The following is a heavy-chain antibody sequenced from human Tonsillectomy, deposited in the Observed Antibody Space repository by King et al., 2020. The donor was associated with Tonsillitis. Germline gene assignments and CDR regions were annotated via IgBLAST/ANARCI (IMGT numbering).Heavy chain of an antibody. D-gene: IGHD2-21*02. Sequence: VQLVESGGGLVQPGGSLRLSCAASGFTFSSYAMSWVRQAPGKGLEWISAISGSGGSTYYADSVKGRFTISRDNSKNTLYLQMNSLRAEDTAVYYCASDIVVVTAIPFSASAYWGQGTLVTVSS. J-gene: IGHJ4*02. CDR2: ISGSGGST. V-gene: IGHV3-23*04. CDR1: GFTFSSYA. CDR3: ASDIVVVTAIPFSASAY.